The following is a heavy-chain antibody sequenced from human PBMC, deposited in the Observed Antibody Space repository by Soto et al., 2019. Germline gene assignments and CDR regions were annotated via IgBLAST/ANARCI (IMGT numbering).Heavy chain of an antibody. CDR3: ARWGTTGGLDV. CDR2: TSYDGSDK. Sequence: QVQLVESGGGVVQPGTSLRVSCVGSGFTFRSYVIHWVRQAPGKGLEWVALTSYDGSDKYYGDSVRGRFTISRDNSRNKVDLQMDSLRLADTALYYCARWGTTGGLDVWGQGTLVSVSS. V-gene: IGHV3-30*19. J-gene: IGHJ1*01. CDR1: GFTFRSYV. D-gene: IGHD3-16*01.